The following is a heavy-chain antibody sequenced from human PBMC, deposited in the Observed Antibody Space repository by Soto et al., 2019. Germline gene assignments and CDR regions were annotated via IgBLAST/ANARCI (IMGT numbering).Heavy chain of an antibody. CDR2: IIPIFGTA. D-gene: IGHD1-7*01. V-gene: IGHV1-69*01. CDR1: GGTFSSYA. Sequence: QVQLVQSGAEVKKPGSSVKVSCKASGGTFSSYAISWVRQAPGQGLEWMGGIIPIFGTANYAQKFQGRVTITADESTSKAYMELSSLRSEDTAVYYCAREYGTTPSNHFDYWGQGTLVTVSS. CDR3: AREYGTTPSNHFDY. J-gene: IGHJ4*02.